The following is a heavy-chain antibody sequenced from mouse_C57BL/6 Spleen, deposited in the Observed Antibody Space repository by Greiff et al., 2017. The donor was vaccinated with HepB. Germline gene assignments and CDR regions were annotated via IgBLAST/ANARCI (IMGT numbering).Heavy chain of an antibody. Sequence: EVQLVESGGDLVKPGGSLKLSCAASGFTFSSYGMPWVRQTPDKRLEWVATISSGGSYTFYPDSVKGRFTISSDNAKNTLYLQMSSLKSEDTAMYYCARQNADYVWYFEVWGTGTTVTVSS. V-gene: IGHV5-6*01. D-gene: IGHD2-4*01. CDR2: ISSGGSYT. CDR3: ARQNADYVWYFEV. CDR1: GFTFSSYG. J-gene: IGHJ1*03.